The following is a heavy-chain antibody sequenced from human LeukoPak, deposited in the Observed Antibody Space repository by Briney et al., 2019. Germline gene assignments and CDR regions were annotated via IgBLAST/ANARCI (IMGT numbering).Heavy chain of an antibody. Sequence: SETLSLTCTVSGGSISSYYWSWIRQPPGKGLEWIGYIYYSGSTNYNPSLKSRVTISVDTSKNQFSLKLSSVTAADTAVYYCARARGASPKCYFDYWGQGTLVTVSS. CDR1: GGSISSYY. CDR3: ARARGASPKCYFDY. V-gene: IGHV4-59*01. CDR2: IYYSGST. D-gene: IGHD4-17*01. J-gene: IGHJ4*02.